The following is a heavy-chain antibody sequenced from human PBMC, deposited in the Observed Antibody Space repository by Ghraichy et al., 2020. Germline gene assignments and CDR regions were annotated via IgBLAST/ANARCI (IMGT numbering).Heavy chain of an antibody. V-gene: IGHV3-7*01. CDR3: ARSVLSYYDLWSGYFVS. J-gene: IGHJ4*02. CDR2: IKQDGSEK. D-gene: IGHD3-3*01. CDR1: GFRFTSYW. Sequence: LSLTCAASGFRFTSYWMSWVRQAPGKGLEWVANIKQDGSEKYYVDSVKGRFTISRDNAESSLYLQMDSLRVEDTAVYYCARSVLSYYDLWSGYFVSWGLGTLVTVSS.